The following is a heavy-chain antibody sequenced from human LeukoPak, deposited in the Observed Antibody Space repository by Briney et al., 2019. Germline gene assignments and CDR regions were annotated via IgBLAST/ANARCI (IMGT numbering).Heavy chain of an antibody. CDR2: IDPNSGGT. CDR3: ARHSSSSDYMDV. J-gene: IGHJ6*03. V-gene: IGHV1-2*02. D-gene: IGHD6-6*01. CDR1: GYTFTGHY. Sequence: ASVKVSCKASGYTFTGHYMHWVRQAPGQGLEWMGWIDPNSGGTNFAQKFQGRVTMTRDTSINTAYMELSRLRSDDTAVYYCARHSSSSDYMDVWGKGTTVTVSS.